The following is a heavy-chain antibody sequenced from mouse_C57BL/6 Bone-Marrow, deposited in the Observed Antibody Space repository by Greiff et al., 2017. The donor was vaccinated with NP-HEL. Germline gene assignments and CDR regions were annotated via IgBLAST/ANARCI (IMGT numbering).Heavy chain of an antibody. J-gene: IGHJ2*01. Sequence: EVQLQQSGGGLVKPGGSLKLSCAASGFTFSSYAMSWVRQTPEKRLEWVATISDGGSYTYYPDNVKGRFTISRDNAKNNLYLQMSHLKSEDTAMYYCARERRYDYDGVDYWGQGTTLTVSS. V-gene: IGHV5-4*01. CDR2: ISDGGSYT. D-gene: IGHD2-4*01. CDR1: GFTFSSYA. CDR3: ARERRYDYDGVDY.